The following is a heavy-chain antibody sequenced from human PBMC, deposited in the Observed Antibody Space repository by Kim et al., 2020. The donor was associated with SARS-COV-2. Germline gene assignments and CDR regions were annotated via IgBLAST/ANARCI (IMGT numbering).Heavy chain of an antibody. V-gene: IGHV4-59*01. Sequence: SETLSLTCTVSGGSISSYYWSWIRQPPGKGLEWIGYIYYSGSTNYNPSLKSRVTISVDTSKNQFSLKLSSVTAADTAVYYCARSYSSSWPFDYWGQGTL. J-gene: IGHJ4*02. CDR3: ARSYSSSWPFDY. CDR1: GGSISSYY. CDR2: IYYSGST. D-gene: IGHD6-13*01.